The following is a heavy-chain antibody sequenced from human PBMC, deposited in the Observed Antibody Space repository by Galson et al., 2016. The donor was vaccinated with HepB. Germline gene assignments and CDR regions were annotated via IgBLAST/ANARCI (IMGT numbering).Heavy chain of an antibody. CDR3: AGPYNYDSSGHGEYAFDI. Sequence: SVKVSCKASGYTFTTYGISWVRQAPGQGLEWMGGIIPIFVTANYAQKFQGRLTITTDESTSTAYMELSSLRSEDTAVYYCAGPYNYDSSGHGEYAFDIWGQGTMDTVSS. D-gene: IGHD3-22*01. CDR2: IIPIFVTA. V-gene: IGHV1-69*05. CDR1: GYTFTTYG. J-gene: IGHJ3*02.